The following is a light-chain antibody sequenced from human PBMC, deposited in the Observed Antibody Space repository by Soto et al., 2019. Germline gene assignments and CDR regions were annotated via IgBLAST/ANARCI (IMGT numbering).Light chain of an antibody. CDR3: QQYGSSGT. J-gene: IGKJ1*01. CDR2: GAS. Sequence: EIVLTQSPGTLSLSPGERATLCCRASQSVSNNYLAWYQQKPGQAPRLLIYGASNRATGIPDRFSGSGSGTDFTLTISRLVPEDFAVYYCQQYGSSGTFGQGTKVDIK. CDR1: QSVSNNY. V-gene: IGKV3-20*01.